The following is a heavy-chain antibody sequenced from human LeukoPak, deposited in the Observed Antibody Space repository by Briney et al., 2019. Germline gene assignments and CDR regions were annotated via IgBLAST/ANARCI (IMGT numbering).Heavy chain of an antibody. V-gene: IGHV3-7*01. CDR1: GFTFSSYW. D-gene: IGHD3-10*01. CDR2: IKQDGSEK. J-gene: IGHJ4*02. Sequence: GGSLRLSCGASGFTFSSYWMTWVRQVPGKGPEWVANIKQDGSEKYCGDSVKGRFTVSRDNAANSLLLQMDGLRAEDTAIYYCSRWLPGLRAWDYWGQGTLVTVSS. CDR3: SRWLPGLRAWDY.